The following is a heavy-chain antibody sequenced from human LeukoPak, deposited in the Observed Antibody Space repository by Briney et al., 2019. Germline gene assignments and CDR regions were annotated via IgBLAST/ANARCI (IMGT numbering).Heavy chain of an antibody. D-gene: IGHD1-26*01. Sequence: GGSLRLSCAASGFTFSSYAMHWVRQAPCKGLEWVAVISYDGSNKYYADSVKGRFTISRDNSKNTLYLQMNSLRAEDTAVYYCARGPVMWELPDYWGQGTLVTVSS. CDR2: ISYDGSNK. V-gene: IGHV3-30-3*01. CDR3: ARGPVMWELPDY. CDR1: GFTFSSYA. J-gene: IGHJ4*02.